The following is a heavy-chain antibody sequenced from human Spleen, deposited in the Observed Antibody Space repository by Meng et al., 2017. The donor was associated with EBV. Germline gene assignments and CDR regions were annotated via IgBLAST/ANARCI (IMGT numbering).Heavy chain of an antibody. D-gene: IGHD6-19*01. J-gene: IGHJ4*02. V-gene: IGHV1-2*06. CDR1: GYTLTGYF. CDR2: ISSNSGGT. Sequence: QGTLLKLGAEGKKPGAPGKVSCKASGYTLTGYFMHWVRQAPGQGLEWMGRISSNSGGTNYAQKFQGRVTLTRDTSINTAYMELSRPRSDDTAVYYCAREIGAGSGWHFFDYWGQGTLVTVSS. CDR3: AREIGAGSGWHFFDY.